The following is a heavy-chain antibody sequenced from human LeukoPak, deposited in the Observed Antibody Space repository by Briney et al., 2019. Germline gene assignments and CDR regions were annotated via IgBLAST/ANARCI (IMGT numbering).Heavy chain of an antibody. CDR2: LLKSGTT. D-gene: IGHD5-12*01. CDR1: GASVSSSH. V-gene: IGHV4-59*02. CDR3: ARGGGYEMPRVFDY. Sequence: PSETLSLTCTVSGASVSSSHWNWIRQSPGMGLEWIVTLLKSGTTYFNPTLQSRVTISVDTSKNQFSLKLRSVTAADTAVYYCARGGGYEMPRVFDYWGQGTLVTVSS. J-gene: IGHJ4*02.